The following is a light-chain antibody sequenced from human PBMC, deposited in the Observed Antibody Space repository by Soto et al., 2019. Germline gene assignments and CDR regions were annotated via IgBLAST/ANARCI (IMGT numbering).Light chain of an antibody. Sequence: IVLTQSPGTLSLSPGESATLSCRASQSIRSSYVAWYQQKPGQAPRLLIYAASARATGLPDRFSGSGSGTDFTLTISRLEPEDFAMYYCHCQDFGNSAVYSFGKGTKREI. CDR1: QSIRSSY. J-gene: IGKJ2*01. CDR2: AAS. CDR3: HCQDFGNSAVYS. V-gene: IGKV3-20*01.